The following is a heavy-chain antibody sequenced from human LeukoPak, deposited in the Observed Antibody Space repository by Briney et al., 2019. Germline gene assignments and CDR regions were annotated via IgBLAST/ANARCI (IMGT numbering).Heavy chain of an antibody. J-gene: IGHJ4*02. V-gene: IGHV3-20*04. Sequence: GGSLRLSCAAARFIFDDYGMAWVRQVPGKGLEWVSGINWKGDITGYADSVKGRFTISRDNAQNSLYLEMNSLRAEDTAVYYCARDGSYYEIDYWGQGTLVPVSS. CDR1: RFIFDDYG. CDR2: INWKGDIT. CDR3: ARDGSYYEIDY. D-gene: IGHD1-26*01.